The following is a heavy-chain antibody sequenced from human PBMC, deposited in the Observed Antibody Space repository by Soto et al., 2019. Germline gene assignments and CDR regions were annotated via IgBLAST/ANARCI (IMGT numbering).Heavy chain of an antibody. CDR3: ARGTQGTRDGYNSYHPVIDY. CDR2: INSGASTT. Sequence: PGGSLRLSCAASGFPYSSSWMHWVRQAPGKGLVWVSRINSGASTTNYADSVKGRFTISRDNAKNTLYLQMDSLTAEDTAVYYCARGTQGTRDGYNSYHPVIDYWGQGTLVTVSS. V-gene: IGHV3-74*01. CDR1: GFPYSSSW. D-gene: IGHD5-12*01. J-gene: IGHJ4*02.